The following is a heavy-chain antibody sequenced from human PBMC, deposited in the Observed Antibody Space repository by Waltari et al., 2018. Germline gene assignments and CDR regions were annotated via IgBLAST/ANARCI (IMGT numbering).Heavy chain of an antibody. D-gene: IGHD3-22*01. CDR1: GGSFSGYY. V-gene: IGHV4-34*01. CDR2: INHSGST. CDR3: ARKDSSGYFVRPRFDY. Sequence: QVQLQQWGAGLLKPSETLSLTCAVYGGSFSGYYWSWLRQPPGKGLGWIGEINHSGSTNSNPALKGRVTISGDTSKNKFSLNLSSGTAADTAAYYWARKDSSGYFVRPRFDYWGQGTLVTVSS. J-gene: IGHJ4*02.